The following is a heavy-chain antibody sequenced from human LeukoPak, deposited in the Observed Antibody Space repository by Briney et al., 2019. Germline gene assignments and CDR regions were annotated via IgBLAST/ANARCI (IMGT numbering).Heavy chain of an antibody. J-gene: IGHJ4*02. CDR3: VLRGAVAAADF. V-gene: IGHV3-48*03. Sequence: PGGSLRLSCAASGFTFSSYEMSWGRQAPGKGLEWVSYISSSGSPIYYADSVEGRFTISRDNAKNSLYLQMNSLRAEDTAVYYCVLRGAVAAADFWGQGTLVTVSS. D-gene: IGHD6-19*01. CDR2: ISSSGSPI. CDR1: GFTFSSYE.